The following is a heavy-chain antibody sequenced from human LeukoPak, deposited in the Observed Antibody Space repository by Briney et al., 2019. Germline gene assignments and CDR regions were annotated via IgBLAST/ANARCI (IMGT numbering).Heavy chain of an antibody. Sequence: SQTLSLTCAISGDSVSSNSAAWNWIRQSPSRGLEWLGRTYYRSKWYNDYAVSVKSRITINPDTSKNQFSLQLNSVTPEDTAVYYCAGDGPYYYDSSGYPGDYYYYGMDVWGQGTTVTVSS. J-gene: IGHJ6*02. D-gene: IGHD3-22*01. V-gene: IGHV6-1*01. CDR3: AGDGPYYYDSSGYPGDYYYYGMDV. CDR2: TYYRSKWYN. CDR1: GDSVSSNSAA.